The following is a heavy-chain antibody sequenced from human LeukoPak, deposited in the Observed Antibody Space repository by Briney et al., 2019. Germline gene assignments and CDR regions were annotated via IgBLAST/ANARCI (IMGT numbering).Heavy chain of an antibody. D-gene: IGHD6-19*01. CDR3: AKAAVPSYSSGGQYFDY. J-gene: IGHJ4*02. CDR2: ISGSGGST. V-gene: IGHV3-23*01. Sequence: PGGSLRLSCAASQFTFSIYATSWVRQAPGKGLEWVSAISGSGGSTLYADSVKGRFTISRDNSKDTMYLQMNSLRAEDTALYYCAKAAVPSYSSGGQYFDYWGQGTLVTVSS. CDR1: QFTFSIYA.